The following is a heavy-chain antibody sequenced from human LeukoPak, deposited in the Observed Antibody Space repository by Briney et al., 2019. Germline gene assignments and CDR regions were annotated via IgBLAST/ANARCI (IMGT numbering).Heavy chain of an antibody. Sequence: GGSLRLSCAVSGFTFSIYAMSWVRQAPGKGLEWVSAISGSGTTYFADSVKGRFTISRDNSKNTLYLQMNSLTDEDTAVYYCAREGSNYLRWFDFWGQGTLVTVSS. D-gene: IGHD4-11*01. V-gene: IGHV3-23*01. J-gene: IGHJ5*01. CDR3: AREGSNYLRWFDF. CDR1: GFTFSIYA. CDR2: ISGSGTT.